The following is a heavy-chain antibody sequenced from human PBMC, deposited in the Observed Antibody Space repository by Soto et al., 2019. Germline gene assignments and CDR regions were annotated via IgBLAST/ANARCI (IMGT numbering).Heavy chain of an antibody. CDR3: AREYCISTSCYGSDF. Sequence: QVQLVQSGAEVKNPGASVKVSCKASGYTFTDYGIIWVRQAPGQGLEWMGWISTHNGDTKYARNLQGRLIMTTDTSTTTAYMELTSLRSDDTAVYYCAREYCISTSCYGSDFWGRGTLVTVSS. D-gene: IGHD2-2*01. CDR1: GYTFTDYG. CDR2: ISTHNGDT. J-gene: IGHJ4*02. V-gene: IGHV1-18*01.